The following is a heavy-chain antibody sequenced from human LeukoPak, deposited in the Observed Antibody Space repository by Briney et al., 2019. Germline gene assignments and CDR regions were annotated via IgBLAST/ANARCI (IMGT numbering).Heavy chain of an antibody. J-gene: IGHJ5*02. CDR3: ARDPRIAVAGNPWFDP. Sequence: GGSRRLSCAASGFTFSSYSMNWVRQAPGKGLEWVSSISSSSSYIYYADSVKGRFTISRDNAKNSLYLQMDSLRAEDTAVYYCARDPRIAVAGNPWFDPWGQGTLVTVSS. CDR2: ISSSSSYI. V-gene: IGHV3-21*01. D-gene: IGHD6-19*01. CDR1: GFTFSSYS.